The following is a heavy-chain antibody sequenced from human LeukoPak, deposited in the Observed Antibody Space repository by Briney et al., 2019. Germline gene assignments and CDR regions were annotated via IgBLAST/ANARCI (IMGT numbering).Heavy chain of an antibody. CDR2: ISWNSGSI. V-gene: IGHV3-9*01. J-gene: IGHJ3*02. CDR3: AKSNYYDSSGYYYEAFDAFDI. CDR1: GFTFDDYA. Sequence: PGGSLRLSCAASGFTFDDYAMHWVRQAPGKGLEWVSGISWNSGSIGYADSVKGRFTISRDNAKNSLYLQMNSLGAEDTALYYCAKSNYYDSSGYYYEAFDAFDIWGQGTMVTVSS. D-gene: IGHD3-22*01.